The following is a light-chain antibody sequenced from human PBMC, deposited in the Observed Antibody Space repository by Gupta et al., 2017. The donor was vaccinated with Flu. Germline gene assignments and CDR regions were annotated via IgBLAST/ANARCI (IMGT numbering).Light chain of an antibody. Sequence: QSVLTQPPSASGTPGQRVTISCSGSNSNIGSNTVNWYQQLPQTTPKLLMYSNNQRPSGVPDRFSGSKAGTSASLAISGLQSEDEADYYCVAWDDSLNTPVFGGGTKLTVL. CDR2: SNN. V-gene: IGLV1-44*01. CDR3: VAWDDSLNTPV. J-gene: IGLJ2*01. CDR1: NSNIGSNT.